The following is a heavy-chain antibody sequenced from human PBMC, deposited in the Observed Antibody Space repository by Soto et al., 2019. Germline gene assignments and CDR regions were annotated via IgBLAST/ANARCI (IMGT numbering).Heavy chain of an antibody. CDR2: ISSNSAYI. CDR1: GFTFRSFT. J-gene: IGHJ5*02. D-gene: IGHD6-13*01. CDR3: TRDASRDSSARGWFDP. V-gene: IGHV3-21*01. Sequence: PRLSCAASGFTFRSFTMNWVRQAPGKGLEWVSTISSNSAYIYYTDALRGRFTISRDNAKNLLHLQMNSLRAEDTAVYYCTRDASRDSSARGWFDPWGPGTLVTVSS.